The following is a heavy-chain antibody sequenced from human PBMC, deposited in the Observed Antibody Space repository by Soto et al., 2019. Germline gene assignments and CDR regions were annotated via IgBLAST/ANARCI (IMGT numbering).Heavy chain of an antibody. CDR3: AKDLAVAGHY. CDR2: ISYDGSNK. V-gene: IGHV3-30*18. Sequence: PGGSLRLSCAASGFTFSSYGMHWVRQAPGKGLEWVAVISYDGSNKYYADSVKGRFTISRDNSKNTLYLQMNSLRAEDTAVYYCAKDLAVAGHYWGRGTLVTVSS. CDR1: GFTFSSYG. J-gene: IGHJ4*02. D-gene: IGHD6-19*01.